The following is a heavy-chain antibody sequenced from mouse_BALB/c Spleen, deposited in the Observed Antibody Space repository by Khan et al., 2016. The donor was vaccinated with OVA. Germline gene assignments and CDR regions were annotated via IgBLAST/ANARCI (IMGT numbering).Heavy chain of an antibody. CDR1: GYTFINYW. Sequence: VKLHQSGAELVKPSASVKLSCTASGYTFINYWLLWVKQRPGQGLEWIGYINPSIGATETNQNFKVKATMTEDKSSRKSNMLLSSLTAEDSAVYYCDRRVLRWDFDYWGQGTTLTVSS. CDR2: INPSIGAT. D-gene: IGHD1-1*02. J-gene: IGHJ2*01. V-gene: IGHV1-7*01. CDR3: DRRVLRWDFDY.